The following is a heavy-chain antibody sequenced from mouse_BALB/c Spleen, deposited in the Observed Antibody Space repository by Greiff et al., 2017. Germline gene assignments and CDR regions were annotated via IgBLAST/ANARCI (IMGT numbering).Heavy chain of an antibody. V-gene: IGHV5-6*01. CDR3: ANYGSFDY. Sequence: EVMLVESGGDLVKPGGSLKLSCAASGFTFSSYGMSWVRQTPDKRLEWVATISSGGSYTYYPDSVKGRFTISRDNAKNTLYLQMSSLKSEDTAMYYCANYGSFDYWGQGTTLTVSS. CDR1: GFTFSSYG. D-gene: IGHD1-1*01. J-gene: IGHJ2*01. CDR2: ISSGGSYT.